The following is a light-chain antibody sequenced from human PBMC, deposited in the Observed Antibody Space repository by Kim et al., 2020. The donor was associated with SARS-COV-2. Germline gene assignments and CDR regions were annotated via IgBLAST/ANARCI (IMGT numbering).Light chain of an antibody. V-gene: IGLV2-14*04. CDR2: DVS. CDR1: SSDVGGYNY. CDR3: SSYTTSSTLDVV. J-gene: IGLJ2*01. Sequence: SINISCDGTSSDVGGYNYVSWYQQHPGKAPKLMIYDVSDRPSGVSNRFSGSKSGNTASLTISGLKAEDEADYYCSSYTTSSTLDVVFGGGTQLTVL.